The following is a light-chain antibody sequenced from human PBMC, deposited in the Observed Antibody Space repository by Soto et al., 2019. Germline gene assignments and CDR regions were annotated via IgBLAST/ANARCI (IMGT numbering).Light chain of an antibody. V-gene: IGKV1D-8*03. CDR3: QQYDDLPIT. J-gene: IGKJ5*01. CDR2: DAS. Sequence: VIWMTQSPSLLSASTGDRVTISCRMSQGISSYLAWYQQKPGKAPKLLIYDASNLHPGVPSRFRGSGSGTEFSFNITSLQPEDVATYYCQQYDDLPITFGQGTRLEIK. CDR1: QGISSY.